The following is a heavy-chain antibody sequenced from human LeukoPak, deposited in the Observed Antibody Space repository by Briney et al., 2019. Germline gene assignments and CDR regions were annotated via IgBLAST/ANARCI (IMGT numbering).Heavy chain of an antibody. CDR1: GFTFSIHN. Sequence: GGSLRLSCTASGFTFSIHNMNWVRQAPGKGLEWVSYISSDSATMYSVSVKGRFTISRDNAKNSLYLQMSNLRAEDTAVYYCVVEVVVTSIVGPGNRIDFWGQGTLVTVHS. CDR3: VVEVVVTSIVGPGNRIDF. CDR2: ISSDSATM. V-gene: IGHV3-48*04. D-gene: IGHD2-21*02. J-gene: IGHJ4*02.